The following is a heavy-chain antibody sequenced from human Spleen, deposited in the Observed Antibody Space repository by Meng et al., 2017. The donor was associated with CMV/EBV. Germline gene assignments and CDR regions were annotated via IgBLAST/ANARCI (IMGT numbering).Heavy chain of an antibody. CDR1: GDTFSSYA. J-gene: IGHJ6*02. Sequence: SVKVSCKASGDTFSSYAISWVRQAPGQGLEWMGGIIPILGIANYAQKFQGRVTITADKSTSTAYMELSSLRSEDTAVYYCARGVGATSYYYYGMDVWGQGTTVTVSS. V-gene: IGHV1-69*10. CDR2: IIPILGIA. D-gene: IGHD1-26*01. CDR3: ARGVGATSYYYYGMDV.